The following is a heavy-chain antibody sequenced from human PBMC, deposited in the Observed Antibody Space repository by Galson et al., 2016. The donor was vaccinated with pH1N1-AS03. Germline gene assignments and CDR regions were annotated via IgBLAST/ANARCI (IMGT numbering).Heavy chain of an antibody. CDR1: GYIFNSYG. J-gene: IGHJ4*02. Sequence: SVKVSCKASGYIFNSYGIAWVRQAPGQGLEWMGWISVYTGKKNYAEKFQERVTMTRQISTTTAYLELRSLRSDDTAVYYCARGGDHASYWGQGTLVTVSS. V-gene: IGHV1-18*01. CDR2: ISVYTGKK. D-gene: IGHD3-10*01. CDR3: ARGGDHASY.